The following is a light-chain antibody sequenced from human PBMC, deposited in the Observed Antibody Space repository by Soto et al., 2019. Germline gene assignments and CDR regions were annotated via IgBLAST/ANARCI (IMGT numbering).Light chain of an antibody. CDR3: QQSYSTPRT. CDR2: AAS. J-gene: IGKJ5*01. Sequence: DIQMTQSPSSLSASVGARVPITCRASQSISSYLNWYQQKPGKAPKLLIYAASSLQSGVPSRFSGSGSGTDFTLTISSLQPGDFATYYCQQSYSTPRTFGQGTRLEIK. V-gene: IGKV1-39*01. CDR1: QSISSY.